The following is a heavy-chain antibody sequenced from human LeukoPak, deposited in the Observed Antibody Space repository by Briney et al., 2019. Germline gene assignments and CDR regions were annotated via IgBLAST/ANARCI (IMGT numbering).Heavy chain of an antibody. CDR1: GFTFSSYA. V-gene: IGHV3-30-3*01. Sequence: GGSLRLSCAASGFTFSSYAMHWVRQAPGKGLEWVAVISYDGSNKYYADSVKGRFTISRDNSKNTLYLQMNSLRAEDTAVYYCARDLALRGTIVATWGYWGQGTLVTVSS. D-gene: IGHD5-12*01. J-gene: IGHJ4*02. CDR3: ARDLALRGTIVATWGY. CDR2: ISYDGSNK.